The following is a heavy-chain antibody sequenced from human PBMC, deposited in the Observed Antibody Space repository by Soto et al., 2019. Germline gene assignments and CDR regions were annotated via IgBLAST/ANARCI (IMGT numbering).Heavy chain of an antibody. Sequence: GVSLRLSCAASGFTFSDFAMAWIRQAPGKGLEWVSSASGIGSGTYYADSVKGRFTISRDNSKNTLFLHMTNLRAGDTALYFCAKGRPGVAAAPDYWGQGTLVTVSS. CDR2: ASGIGSGT. J-gene: IGHJ4*02. V-gene: IGHV3-23*01. D-gene: IGHD2-21*01. CDR1: GFTFSDFA. CDR3: AKGRPGVAAAPDY.